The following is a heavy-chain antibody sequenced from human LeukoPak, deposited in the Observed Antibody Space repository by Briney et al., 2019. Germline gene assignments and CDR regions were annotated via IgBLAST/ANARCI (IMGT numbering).Heavy chain of an antibody. CDR1: GYTFTGYY. CDR2: INPNSGGT. J-gene: IGHJ4*02. Sequence: ASVKVSCKASGYTFTGYYIHWVRQAPGQGPEWMGRINPNSGGTNYAQKFQGRVTMTRDTSISTAYMELSRLRSDDTAVYYCARGLIAARIDYWGQGTLVTVSS. D-gene: IGHD6-6*01. V-gene: IGHV1-2*06. CDR3: ARGLIAARIDY.